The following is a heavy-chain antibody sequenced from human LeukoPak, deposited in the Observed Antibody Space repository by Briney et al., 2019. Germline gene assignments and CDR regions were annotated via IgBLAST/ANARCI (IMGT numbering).Heavy chain of an antibody. Sequence: GGSLRLSCEGSGFAVRSSWMSWVRQAPGKGLEWVANIREDGSEKHYLDSVKGRLTISRDNAKNSVYLQMNSLRAEDTALYYCARDEVGGGFAIWGQGTMVTVSS. CDR1: GFAVRSSW. D-gene: IGHD6-19*01. CDR3: ARDEVGGGFAI. CDR2: IREDGSEK. V-gene: IGHV3-7*01. J-gene: IGHJ3*02.